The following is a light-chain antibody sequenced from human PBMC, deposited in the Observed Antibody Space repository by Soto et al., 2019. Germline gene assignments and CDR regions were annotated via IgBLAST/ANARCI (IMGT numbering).Light chain of an antibody. J-gene: IGKJ5*01. V-gene: IGKV3-11*01. CDR3: QQRSNWPLIT. CDR1: QSVSSY. CDR2: DAS. Sequence: EIVLTQSPATMSLPPWETATLSCRASQSVSSYLAWYQQKPGQAPPLLIYDASTRATGIPPRFSGSGSGTDFSLTISSLQPEDFAVYYCQQRSNWPLITFGQGTRLEIK.